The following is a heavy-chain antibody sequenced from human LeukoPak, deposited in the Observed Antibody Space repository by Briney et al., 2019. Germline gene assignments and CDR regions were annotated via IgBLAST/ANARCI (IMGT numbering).Heavy chain of an antibody. CDR1: GFTFSSYA. V-gene: IGHV3-23*01. D-gene: IGHD5-18*01. CDR3: AKGGIQLRGWYFDY. J-gene: IGHJ4*02. CDR2: ISGSGGST. Sequence: GGSLRLSCAASGFTFSSYAMSWVRQAPGKGLEWVSAISGSGGSTYYADSVEGRFTISRDNSKNTLDLQMNSLRAEDTAVYYCAKGGIQLRGWYFDYWGQGTLVTVSS.